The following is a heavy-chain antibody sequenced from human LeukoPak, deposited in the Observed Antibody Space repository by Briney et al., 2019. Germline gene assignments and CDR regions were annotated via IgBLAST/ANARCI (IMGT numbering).Heavy chain of an antibody. V-gene: IGHV3-23*01. D-gene: IGHD3-22*01. J-gene: IGHJ4*02. CDR1: GFTFSSYA. CDR2: ISGSGVST. Sequence: GGSLRLSCAASGFTFSSYAMTWVRQAPGKGLEWVSGISGSGVSTHYADSVKGRFTVSRDNPKNTVYLQMNSLRAEDTAIYYCAKDSYYSDSSGSYYYWGQGTLVTVSS. CDR3: AKDSYYSDSSGSYYY.